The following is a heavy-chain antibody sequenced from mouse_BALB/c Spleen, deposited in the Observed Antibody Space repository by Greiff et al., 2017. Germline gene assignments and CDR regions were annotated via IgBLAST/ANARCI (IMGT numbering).Heavy chain of an antibody. V-gene: IGHV1-5*01. Sequence: EVQLQQSGTVLARPGASVKMSCKASGYTFTSYWMHWVKQRPGQGLEWIGAIYPGNSDTSYNQKFKGKAKLTAVTSTSTAYMELSSLTNEDSAVYYCTRKYYGSSYDYWGQGTTLTVSS. CDR1: GYTFTSYW. CDR3: TRKYYGSSYDY. D-gene: IGHD1-1*01. CDR2: IYPGNSDT. J-gene: IGHJ2*01.